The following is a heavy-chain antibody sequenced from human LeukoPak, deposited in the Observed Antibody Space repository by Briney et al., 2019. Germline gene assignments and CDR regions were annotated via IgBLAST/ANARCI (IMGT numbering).Heavy chain of an antibody. D-gene: IGHD1-26*01. V-gene: IGHV1-18*01. J-gene: IGHJ1*01. CDR2: TSAYNGNT. CDR1: GYTFTTYG. Sequence: ASVKVSCKASGYTFTTYGISWVRQAPGQGLEWMGWTSAYNGNTKYAQKLQGRVTMTTDTSTSTAYMELKSLRSDDTAVYYCARDQMGGSYYGYFQHWGQGTLVTVSS. CDR3: ARDQMGGSYYGYFQH.